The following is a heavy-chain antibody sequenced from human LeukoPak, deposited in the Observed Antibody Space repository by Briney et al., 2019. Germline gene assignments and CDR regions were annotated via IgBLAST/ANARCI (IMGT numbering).Heavy chain of an antibody. CDR1: GFTVSSNY. CDR2: IYSGGST. V-gene: IGHV3-53*05. CDR3: VRSYPFYYFDY. Sequence: QTGGCLRLSCAASGFTVSSNYMSWVRQAPGKGLEWVSVIYSGGSTYYADSVKGRFTISRDNSKNTLYLQMNSLRAEDTAVYYCVRSYPFYYFDYWGQGTLVTVSS. J-gene: IGHJ4*02. D-gene: IGHD1-26*01.